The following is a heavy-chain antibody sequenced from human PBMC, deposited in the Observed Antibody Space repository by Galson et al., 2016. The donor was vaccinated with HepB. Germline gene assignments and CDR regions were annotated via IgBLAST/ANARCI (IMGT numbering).Heavy chain of an antibody. D-gene: IGHD3-16*02. CDR2: IYSGGGT. V-gene: IGHV3-53*01. J-gene: IGHJ3*02. CDR3: ARGFRLGDLSSPRERDAFDM. Sequence: SLRLSCAASGFTVSSNYMSWVRQAPGKGLEWVSVIYSGGGTYYADSVQGRFTISRDNSKNTLYLQMNSLRAEDTAVYYCARGFRLGDLSSPRERDAFDMWGQGTMVTVSS. CDR1: GFTVSSNY.